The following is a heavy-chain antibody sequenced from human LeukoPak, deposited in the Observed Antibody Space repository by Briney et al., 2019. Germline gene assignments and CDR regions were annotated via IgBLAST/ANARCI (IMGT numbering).Heavy chain of an antibody. CDR3: AKARYSGSYFDY. CDR2: IYHSGST. J-gene: IGHJ4*02. V-gene: IGHV4-38-2*02. CDR1: GYSISSGYY. Sequence: PSETLSLTCTVSGYSISSGYYWGWIRQPPGKGLEWIGSIYHSGSTYYNPSLKSRVTISVDTSKNQFSLKLSSVTAADTAVYYCAKARYSGSYFDYWGQGTLVTVSS. D-gene: IGHD1-26*01.